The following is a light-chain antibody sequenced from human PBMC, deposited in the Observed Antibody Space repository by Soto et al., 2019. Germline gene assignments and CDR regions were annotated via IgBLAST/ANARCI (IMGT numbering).Light chain of an antibody. Sequence: DIQMTQSPSTLSGSVGDRVTITCRASQTISSWLAWYQQKPGKAPKLLIYKASTLKSGVPSRFSGSGSGTEFTLTISSLQPYDFATYDCQHYNSYSEAFGQGTKVELK. CDR2: KAS. V-gene: IGKV1-5*03. CDR1: QTISSW. J-gene: IGKJ1*01. CDR3: QHYNSYSEA.